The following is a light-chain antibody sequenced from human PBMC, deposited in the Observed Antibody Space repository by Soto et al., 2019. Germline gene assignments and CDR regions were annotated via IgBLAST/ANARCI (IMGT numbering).Light chain of an antibody. CDR3: QPWVTGIHI. CDR2: LNSDGSH. CDR1: SGHSNYA. J-gene: IGLJ2*01. Sequence: QPVLTQSPSASASLGASVKLTCTLSSGHSNYAIAWHQQQPEKGPRFLMKLNSDGSHSKGDGIPDRFSGSSAGAERYLTISTLQSEDEADYYCQPWVTGIHIFGGGTKLTVL. V-gene: IGLV4-69*01.